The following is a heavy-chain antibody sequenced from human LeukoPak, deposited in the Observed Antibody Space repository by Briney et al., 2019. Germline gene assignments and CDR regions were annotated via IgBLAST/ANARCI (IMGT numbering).Heavy chain of an antibody. Sequence: ASVKVSCKASGYTFTNYGISWVRQAPGQGLEWMGGIIPIFGTANYAQKFQGRVTITTAESTSTAYMELSSLRSEDTAVYYCASPHCSGGSCYLSEYFQHWGQGTLVTVSS. D-gene: IGHD2-15*01. CDR2: IIPIFGTA. V-gene: IGHV1-69*05. CDR1: GYTFTNYG. J-gene: IGHJ1*01. CDR3: ASPHCSGGSCYLSEYFQH.